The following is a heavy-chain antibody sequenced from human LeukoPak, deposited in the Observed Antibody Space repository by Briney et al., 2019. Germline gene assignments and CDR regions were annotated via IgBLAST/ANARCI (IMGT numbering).Heavy chain of an antibody. D-gene: IGHD6-13*01. J-gene: IGHJ4*02. V-gene: IGHV3-9*01. CDR1: GFTFDDYA. CDR3: AKDRVAAAGHNFDY. CDR2: ISWNSGSI. Sequence: GGSLRLSCAASGFTFDDYAMHWVRQAPGKGLEWVSGISWNSGSIGYADSVKGRFTISRDNAKNSLYLQTNSLRAEDTALYYCAKDRVAAAGHNFDYWGQGTLVTVSS.